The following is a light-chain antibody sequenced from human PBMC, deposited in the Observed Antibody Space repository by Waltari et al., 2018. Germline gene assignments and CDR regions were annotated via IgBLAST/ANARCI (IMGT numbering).Light chain of an antibody. CDR1: SSDVGFSDF. CDR2: KVN. CDR3: SSYTRRSYWV. V-gene: IGLV2-14*01. Sequence: QSALTQPASVSGSPGQSITISCTGTSSDVGFSDFVPWFQQHPGKAPKVMIYKVNKRPSGVSNRFSGSKSANTASLTISGLQAEDEADYYCSSYTRRSYWVFGGGTQLTVL. J-gene: IGLJ3*02.